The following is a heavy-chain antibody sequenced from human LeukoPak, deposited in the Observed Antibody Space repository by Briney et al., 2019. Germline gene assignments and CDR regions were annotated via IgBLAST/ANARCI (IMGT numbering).Heavy chain of an antibody. CDR3: ARDFDMGITPGDDFDF. V-gene: IGHV3-74*01. D-gene: IGHD3-9*01. CDR2: IKEDGTHT. CDR1: GFSFSKYW. J-gene: IGHJ4*02. Sequence: GGSLRLSCAASGFSFSKYWMHWVRQTPGEGLVWVSRIKEDGTHTSYADSVKGRFTISRDNARNTVFLQMNSLRAEDTAVYYCARDFDMGITPGDDFDFWGQGTLVTVSS.